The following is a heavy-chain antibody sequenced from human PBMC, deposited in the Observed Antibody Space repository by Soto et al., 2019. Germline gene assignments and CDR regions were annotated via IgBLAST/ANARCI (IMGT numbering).Heavy chain of an antibody. Sequence: QVQLTESGGGLVKPGGSLRLSCAASGFTFSGLYMSWIRQAPGKELEWVSCIDSSGVKKYYAESVRGRFTISRDNAKNSLYLQMNSLRAEDTAVYYCARDRGAVTGDYFDYWGQGTLVTVSS. J-gene: IGHJ4*02. D-gene: IGHD6-19*01. V-gene: IGHV3-11*01. CDR3: ARDRGAVTGDYFDY. CDR2: IDSSGVKK. CDR1: GFTFSGLY.